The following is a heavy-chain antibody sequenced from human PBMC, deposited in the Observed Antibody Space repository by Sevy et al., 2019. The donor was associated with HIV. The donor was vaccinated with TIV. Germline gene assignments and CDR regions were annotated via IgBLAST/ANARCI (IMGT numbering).Heavy chain of an antibody. CDR1: GYTFTTYD. D-gene: IGHD2-2*01. V-gene: IGHV1-8*01. CDR2: MNPNSGNT. J-gene: IGHJ6*02. CDR3: ARFLSTSYYYYHAMDV. Sequence: ASVKVSCKASGYTFTTYDINWVRQATGQGLEWMGWMNPNSGNTGYAQTFQGRVTMTRNTSIETAYMELSSLRSEDTAVYYSARFLSTSYYYYHAMDVWGQGTTVTVSS.